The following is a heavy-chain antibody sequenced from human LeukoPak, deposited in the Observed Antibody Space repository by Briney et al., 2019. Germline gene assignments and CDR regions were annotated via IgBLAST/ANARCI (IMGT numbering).Heavy chain of an antibody. V-gene: IGHV4-4*07. CDR2: IYSSGST. CDR1: GGSISSYY. CDR3: ARDQGIVARTVVTPTYNWFDP. D-gene: IGHD6-6*01. Sequence: SETLSLNCTASGGSISSYYRSWIQQPAGKVLQWIGRIYSSGSTNCNPSLKSRVTMSVDTSNNQFSLELSSVTGADAAVYYCARDQGIVARTVVTPTYNWFDPWGQGTLVTVSS. J-gene: IGHJ5*02.